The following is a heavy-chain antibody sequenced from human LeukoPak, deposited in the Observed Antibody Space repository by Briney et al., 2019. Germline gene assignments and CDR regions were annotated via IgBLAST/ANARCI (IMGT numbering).Heavy chain of an antibody. V-gene: IGHV3-23*01. Sequence: PGGSLRLSCAASGFTFSSYAMSWVRQAPGKGLEWVSAISGSGGSTYYADSVKGRFTISRDNAKNSLYLQMNSLRAEDTALYYCAKVHYDFWTGPDAFDIWGQGTMVTVSS. CDR3: AKVHYDFWTGPDAFDI. D-gene: IGHD3-3*01. CDR2: ISGSGGST. J-gene: IGHJ3*02. CDR1: GFTFSSYA.